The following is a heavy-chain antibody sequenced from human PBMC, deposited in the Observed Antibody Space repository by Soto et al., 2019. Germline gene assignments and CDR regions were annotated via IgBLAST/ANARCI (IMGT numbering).Heavy chain of an antibody. CDR3: GAYCSTTYCYAWFDP. J-gene: IGHJ5*02. CDR1: RGSIGSSRYY. Sequence: PXESLSLPCSVSRGSIGSSRYYFGWIRQPPGKVLEWLGSLYYTGTTYYNSSLKSRVTISADKSQNLFSLRLSYVTAADTAVYYCGAYCSTTYCYAWFDPWGQGTLVTVSS. V-gene: IGHV4-39*01. D-gene: IGHD2-2*01. CDR2: LYYTGTT.